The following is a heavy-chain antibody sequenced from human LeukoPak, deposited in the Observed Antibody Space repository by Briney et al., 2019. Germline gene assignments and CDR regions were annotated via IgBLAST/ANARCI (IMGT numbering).Heavy chain of an antibody. J-gene: IGHJ5*02. D-gene: IGHD6-13*01. CDR2: IYHSGST. V-gene: IGHV4-38-2*02. Sequence: SETLSLTCTVSGYSISSGYYWGWIRQPPGKGLEWIGSIYHSGSTYYNPSLKSRVTISVDTSKNQFSLKLSSVTAADTAVYYCARDISGIAAAGTGWFDPWGQGTLVTVSS. CDR1: GYSISSGYY. CDR3: ARDISGIAAAGTGWFDP.